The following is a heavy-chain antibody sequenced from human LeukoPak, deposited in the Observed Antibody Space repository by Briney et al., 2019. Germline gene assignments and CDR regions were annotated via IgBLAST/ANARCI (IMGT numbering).Heavy chain of an antibody. CDR3: ARVGWELLGPFDH. CDR1: GGSISSSSYY. V-gene: IGHV4-39*07. CDR2: IYYSGST. Sequence: SETLSLTCTVSGGSISSSSYYWGWIRQPPGKGLEWIGSIYYSGSTYYNPSLKSRVTISVDRSKNQFSLKLRSVIAADTAVYYCARVGWELLGPFDHWGQGTLVTVSS. D-gene: IGHD1-26*01. J-gene: IGHJ4*02.